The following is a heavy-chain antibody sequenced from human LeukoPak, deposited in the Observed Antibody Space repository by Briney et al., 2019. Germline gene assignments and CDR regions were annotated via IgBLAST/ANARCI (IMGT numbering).Heavy chain of an antibody. Sequence: PERSLRLSCAASGFTFSGYGMHWVRQAPGKGLEWVAIISYDGSNQYYADSVKGRFTISRDNSKNTLYLQMNSLRAEDTAVYYCAKGYGSGSYSVDYWGQGTLVTVSS. CDR2: ISYDGSNQ. V-gene: IGHV3-30*18. CDR3: AKGYGSGSYSVDY. CDR1: GFTFSGYG. D-gene: IGHD3-10*01. J-gene: IGHJ4*02.